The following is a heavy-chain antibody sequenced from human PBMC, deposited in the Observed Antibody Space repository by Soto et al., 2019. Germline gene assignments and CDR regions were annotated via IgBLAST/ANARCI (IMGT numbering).Heavy chain of an antibody. V-gene: IGHV3-23*01. D-gene: IGHD3-10*01. CDR3: AKSPLVGFGEYPAYYYYGMDV. CDR2: ILVVGGST. J-gene: IGHJ6*02. CDR1: GFTFSNYA. Sequence: EVQLLQSGGGLVQPAGSRTLSCTASGFTFSNYAMSWVRQAPGMGLEGVSAILVVGGSTYYADAVKGRFTISRDNSKNTLHLQMTRQRSAATALYYYAKSPLVGFGEYPAYYYYGMDVWGRGSTVAVS.